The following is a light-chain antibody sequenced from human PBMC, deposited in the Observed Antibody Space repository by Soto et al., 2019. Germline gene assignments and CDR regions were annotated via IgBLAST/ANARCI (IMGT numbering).Light chain of an antibody. J-gene: IGKJ4*01. CDR1: QSVRSDY. V-gene: IGKV3D-20*02. CDR2: GVS. CDR3: QQRNDWVT. Sequence: EIVLTQSPDTLSLSPGQRATLSCRASQSVRSDYFAWYQQKPGQAPRVIIFGVSTRATGVPDRFSGSGSGTDFTLTISRLEPEDSGVYYCQQRNDWVTFGGGTKVDIK.